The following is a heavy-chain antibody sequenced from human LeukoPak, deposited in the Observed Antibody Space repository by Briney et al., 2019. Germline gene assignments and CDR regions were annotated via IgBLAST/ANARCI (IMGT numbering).Heavy chain of an antibody. CDR1: GFTFSNYA. CDR3: ASRPAPSLGPLDY. V-gene: IGHV3-23*01. CDR2: FSGSGGST. Sequence: GGSLRLSCAASGFTFSNYAMAWVRQIPGKGLEWVSIFSGSGGSTYYADAVKGRFTVSRDSSKNTLYLHMNNLRVDDTAIYYCASRPAPSLGPLDYWGQGTLVTVSS. D-gene: IGHD2-2*01. J-gene: IGHJ4*02.